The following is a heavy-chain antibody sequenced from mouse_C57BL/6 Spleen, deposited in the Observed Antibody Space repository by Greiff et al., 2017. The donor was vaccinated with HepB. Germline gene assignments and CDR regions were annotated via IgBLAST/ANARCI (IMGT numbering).Heavy chain of an antibody. J-gene: IGHJ2*01. Sequence: VQGVESGPELVKPGASVKISCKASGYAFSSSWMNWVKQRPGKGLEWIGRIYPGDGDTNYNGKFKGKATLTADKSSSTAYMQLSSLTSEDSAVYFCARSHDYWGQGTTLTVSS. CDR2: IYPGDGDT. CDR1: GYAFSSSW. V-gene: IGHV1-82*01. CDR3: ARSHDY.